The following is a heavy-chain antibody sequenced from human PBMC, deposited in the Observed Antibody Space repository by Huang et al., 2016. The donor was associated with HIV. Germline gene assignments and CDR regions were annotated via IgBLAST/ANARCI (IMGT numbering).Heavy chain of an antibody. V-gene: IGHV4-61*09. Sequence: QVQLQESGPGLVKPSQTLSLTCIVSGGSVSSGFYSWSWIRQPAGKGLEWIGYIYTSGTTNYNPSLKSRVTISLDTSKNQYSLKLSSVTAADTAVYYCASNGYSSGSLDYWGQGTLVTVSS. J-gene: IGHJ4*02. D-gene: IGHD6-19*01. CDR2: IYTSGTT. CDR3: ASNGYSSGSLDY. CDR1: GGSVSSGFYS.